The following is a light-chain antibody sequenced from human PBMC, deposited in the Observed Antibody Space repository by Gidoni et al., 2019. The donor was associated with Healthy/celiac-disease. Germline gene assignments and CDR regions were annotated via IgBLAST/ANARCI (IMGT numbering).Light chain of an antibody. Sequence: EIVLTQSPATLSLSPGERATLSCRASQSVSSYLAWYQQKPGQAPRLLIYDASNRTTGIPARFSGSGSGTDFTLTISRLEPEDFAVYYCQQRSNWPPGLGFXGXTKVEIK. V-gene: IGKV3-11*01. CDR1: QSVSSY. CDR2: DAS. CDR3: QQRSNWPPGLG. J-gene: IGKJ4*01.